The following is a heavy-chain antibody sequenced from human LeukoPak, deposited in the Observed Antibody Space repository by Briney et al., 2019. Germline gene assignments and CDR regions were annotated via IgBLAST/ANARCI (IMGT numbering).Heavy chain of an antibody. Sequence: GGSLRLSCAASGFTFSSYWMSWVRQAPGKGLEWVANIKQDGSEKYYVDSVKGRFSISRDNAKNSLYLQMNSLRAEDTAVYSCVREGCSGGDCYSFWFDPWGQGTLVTVSS. D-gene: IGHD2-15*01. J-gene: IGHJ5*02. CDR2: IKQDGSEK. CDR3: VREGCSGGDCYSFWFDP. V-gene: IGHV3-7*01. CDR1: GFTFSSYW.